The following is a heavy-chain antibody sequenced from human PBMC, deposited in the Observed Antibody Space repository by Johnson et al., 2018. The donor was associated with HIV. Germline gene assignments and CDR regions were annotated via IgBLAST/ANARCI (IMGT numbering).Heavy chain of an antibody. V-gene: IGHV3-30-3*01. D-gene: IGHD2-2*03. CDR2: TSYDGSNK. CDR1: GFTFSSYA. Sequence: QVQLVESGGGVVQPGRSLRLSCAASGFTFSSYAMHWVRQAPGKGLEWVAVTSYDGSNKYYADSVKGRFTISRDNSKNTLYLQMNSLRVEDTAVYYSARTISWIDAFDIWGQGTMVTVSS. J-gene: IGHJ3*02. CDR3: ARTISWIDAFDI.